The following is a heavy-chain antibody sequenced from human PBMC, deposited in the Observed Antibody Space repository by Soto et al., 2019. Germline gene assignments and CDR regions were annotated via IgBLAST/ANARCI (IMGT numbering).Heavy chain of an antibody. D-gene: IGHD2-2*01. CDR2: IYRTGSS. CDR1: GDPILSSNW. V-gene: IGHV4-4*02. CDR3: ARRGAAAPNYYYYGLDV. Sequence: SETLSLTCAVYGDPILSSNWWTWVRQPPGKGLEWIAEIYRTGSSHYNPSLQSRVIISLDRSKNQFSLTLSSVTAADTAVYYCARRGAAAPNYYYYGLDVWGQGTMVTVSS. J-gene: IGHJ6*02.